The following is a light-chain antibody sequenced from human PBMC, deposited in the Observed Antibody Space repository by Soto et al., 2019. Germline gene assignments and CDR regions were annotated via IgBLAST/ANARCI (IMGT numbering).Light chain of an antibody. CDR1: QSVSSN. CDR3: QQYNNWLWT. V-gene: IGKV3-15*01. CDR2: DAS. Sequence: ELVLTQSPGTLSLSPGERATLSCRASQSVSSNYLVWYQHKPGQAPRLLIHDASTRATGISVRFSGSGSGTEFTLTISSLPSEDFAVYYCQQYNNWLWTFGQGTKVEIK. J-gene: IGKJ1*01.